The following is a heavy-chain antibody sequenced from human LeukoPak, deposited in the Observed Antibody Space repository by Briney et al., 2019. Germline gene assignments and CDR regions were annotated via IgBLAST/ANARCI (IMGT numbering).Heavy chain of an antibody. CDR3: ASLQLALTSDFDY. D-gene: IGHD5-18*01. CDR2: ISYDGSNK. V-gene: IGHV3-30*04. CDR1: GFTFSSYA. Sequence: GGSLRLSCAASGFTFSSYAMSWVRQAPGKGLEWVAVISYDGSNKYYADSVKGRFTISRDNSKNTLYLQMNSLRAEDTAVYYCASLQLALTSDFDYWGQGTLVTVSS. J-gene: IGHJ4*02.